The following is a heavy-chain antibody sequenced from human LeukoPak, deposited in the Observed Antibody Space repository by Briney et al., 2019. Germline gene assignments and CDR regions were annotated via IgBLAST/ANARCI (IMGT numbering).Heavy chain of an antibody. CDR1: GGSISSNNYY. D-gene: IGHD3-16*02. V-gene: IGHV4-39*01. J-gene: IGHJ4*02. Sequence: SETLSLTCTVSGGSISSNNYYWGWIRQPPGKGLEWIGSLYYSGSAYYNPSLKSRVTISVDASKNQFSLKLSSVTAADTGVYYCARTYDYIWGSFRSHSFDSWGQGALVTVSS. CDR3: ARTYDYIWGSFRSHSFDS. CDR2: LYYSGSA.